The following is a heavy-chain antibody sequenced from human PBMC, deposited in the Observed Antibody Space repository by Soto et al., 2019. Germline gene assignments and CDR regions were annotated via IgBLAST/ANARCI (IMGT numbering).Heavy chain of an antibody. CDR2: ISSSGSTI. D-gene: IGHD2-15*01. J-gene: IGHJ4*02. CDR3: ARVHSAAAYADY. CDR1: GFTFSDYY. V-gene: IGHV3-11*01. Sequence: GGSLRLSCAASGFTFSDYYMSWIRQAQEKGLEWVSYISSSGSTIYYADSVKGRFTISRDNAKNSLYLQMNSLRAEDTAVYYCARVHSAAAYADYWGQGTLVTVSS.